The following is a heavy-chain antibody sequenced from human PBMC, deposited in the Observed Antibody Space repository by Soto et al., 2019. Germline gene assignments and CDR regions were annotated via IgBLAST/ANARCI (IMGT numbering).Heavy chain of an antibody. V-gene: IGHV5-51*01. J-gene: IGHJ4*02. CDR1: GYSVTRYW. Sequence: GESLKLSCKGSGYSVTRYWIGWLRQMPGKGLEWMGIIYPGDSDTRYSPSFQGQVTISADKSISTAYLQWSSLKASDTAMYYCARTGYSYGDPFDYWGQGTLVTVSS. CDR2: IYPGDSDT. CDR3: ARTGYSYGDPFDY. D-gene: IGHD5-18*01.